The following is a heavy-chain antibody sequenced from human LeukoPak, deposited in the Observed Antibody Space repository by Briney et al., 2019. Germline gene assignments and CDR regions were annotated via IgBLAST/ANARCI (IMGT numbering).Heavy chain of an antibody. D-gene: IGHD4-17*01. CDR3: AKEIYGDSTGGRFQQ. J-gene: IGHJ1*01. V-gene: IGHV3-23*01. CDR2: ISGGGGST. CDR1: RFTFSSYA. Sequence: PGGSLRLSCAASRFTFSSYAMSGVRQAPGKGLEWVSVISGGGGSTYYADSVKGRFTISRDNSKNTLYLQMNSLRAEDTAVYYCAKEIYGDSTGGRFQQWGQGTLVTVSS.